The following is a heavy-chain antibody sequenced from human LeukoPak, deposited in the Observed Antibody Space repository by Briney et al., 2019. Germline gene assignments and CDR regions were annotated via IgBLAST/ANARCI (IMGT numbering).Heavy chain of an antibody. J-gene: IGHJ4*02. D-gene: IGHD2-21*02. Sequence: PGGSLRLSCAASGFTFSSYGMHWVRQAPGEGLEWVAVIWYDGSNKYYADSVKGRFTISRDNSKNTLYLQINSLRAEDTAVYYCAKDPGAYCGGDCYHYFDYWGQGTLVTVSS. CDR2: IWYDGSNK. V-gene: IGHV3-33*06. CDR3: AKDPGAYCGGDCYHYFDY. CDR1: GFTFSSYG.